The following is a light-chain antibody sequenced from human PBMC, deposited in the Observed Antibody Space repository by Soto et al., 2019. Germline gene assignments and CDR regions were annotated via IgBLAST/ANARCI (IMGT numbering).Light chain of an antibody. CDR2: EVS. J-gene: IGLJ1*01. CDR3: NSYTSKSTGV. V-gene: IGLV2-14*01. CDR1: SSDVGGYNY. Sequence: QSALTQPASVCGSPGQSITISCTGTSSDVGGYNYVSWYQQHPGKAPKLIIYEVSNRPSGVSNRFSGSESGNTASLTISGLQAEDEADYYCNSYTSKSTGVFGTGTKLTVL.